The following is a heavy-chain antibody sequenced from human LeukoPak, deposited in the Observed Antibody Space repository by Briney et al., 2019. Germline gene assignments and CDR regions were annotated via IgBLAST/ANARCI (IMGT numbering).Heavy chain of an antibody. CDR1: GYTFTTYG. CDR3: ARGPSSGWGGYFDY. J-gene: IGHJ4*02. CDR2: ISTDNGDT. V-gene: IGHV1-18*01. Sequence: ASVKVSCKSSGYTFTTYGITWVRQAPGQGLEWMGWISTDNGDTNYAQKLQGRVTMTTDTSTSTAYMELRSLRSEDTAVYYCARGPSSGWGGYFDYWGQGTLVTVSS. D-gene: IGHD6-19*01.